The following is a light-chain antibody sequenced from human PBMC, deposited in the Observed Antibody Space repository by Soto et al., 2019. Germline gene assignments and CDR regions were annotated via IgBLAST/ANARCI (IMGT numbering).Light chain of an antibody. Sequence: DIQMTQSPSSLSASVGDRLTITCRASQTIGSLLSWYQQKPGQAPKLLIRGASNLQSGVPSRFSGSGSGTEFTLTISSLQPEDFATYYCLQNYSHLVFTFGQGTKVEIK. V-gene: IGKV1-39*01. CDR1: QTIGSL. CDR3: LQNYSHLVFT. J-gene: IGKJ2*01. CDR2: GAS.